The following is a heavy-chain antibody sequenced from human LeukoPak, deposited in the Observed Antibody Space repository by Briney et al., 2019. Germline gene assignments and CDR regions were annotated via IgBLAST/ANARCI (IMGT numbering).Heavy chain of an antibody. CDR2: IYYSGST. Sequence: SETLSLTCTVSGGSISSYYWSWIRQPPGKGLEWIGYIYYSGSTNYNPSLKSRVTISVDTSKNQFSLKLSSVTAADTAEYYCAREPYGSGTFDYWGQGTLVAVSA. CDR1: GGSISSYY. CDR3: AREPYGSGTFDY. V-gene: IGHV4-59*01. D-gene: IGHD3-10*01. J-gene: IGHJ4*02.